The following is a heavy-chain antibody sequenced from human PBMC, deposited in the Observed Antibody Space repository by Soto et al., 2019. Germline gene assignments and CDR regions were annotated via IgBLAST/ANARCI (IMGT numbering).Heavy chain of an antibody. J-gene: IGHJ3*02. V-gene: IGHV3-23*01. D-gene: IGHD3-10*01. CDR3: AKDPPLWFGELLHAFDI. Sequence: EVQLLESGGGLVQPGGSLRLSCAASGFTFSSYAMSWVRQAPGKGLEWVSAISGSGGSTYYADSVKGRFTIPRDNSKNTLYRQMNSLRAEDTAVYYCAKDPPLWFGELLHAFDIWGQGTMVTVSS. CDR2: ISGSGGST. CDR1: GFTFSSYA.